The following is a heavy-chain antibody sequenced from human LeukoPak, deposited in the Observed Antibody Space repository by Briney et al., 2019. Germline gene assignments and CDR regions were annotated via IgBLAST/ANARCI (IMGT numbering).Heavy chain of an antibody. V-gene: IGHV5-51*01. J-gene: IGHJ5*02. Sequence: GESPKISCKASGYSFTTYWIGWVRQMPGKGLEWMGIIYPADSAAKYSPSFQGQVTISVDKSISTAYLQWSSLKASDTAMYYCARHRISDYDSGVSWCDPWGQGTLVTVSS. CDR2: IYPADSAA. CDR3: ARHRISDYDSGVSWCDP. CDR1: GYSFTTYW. D-gene: IGHD5-12*01.